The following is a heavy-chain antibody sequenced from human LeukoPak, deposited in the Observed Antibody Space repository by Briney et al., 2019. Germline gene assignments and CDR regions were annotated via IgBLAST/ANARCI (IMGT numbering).Heavy chain of an antibody. J-gene: IGHJ4*02. CDR3: ARGGIAVAGGLGFDY. Sequence: GSSVKVSCKASGGTFSSYAISWVRQAPGQGLEWMGGIIPIFGTANYAQKFQGRVTITADESTSTAYMELSSLRSEDAAAYYCARGGIAVAGGLGFDYWGQGTLVTVSS. V-gene: IGHV1-69*01. D-gene: IGHD6-19*01. CDR2: IIPIFGTA. CDR1: GGTFSSYA.